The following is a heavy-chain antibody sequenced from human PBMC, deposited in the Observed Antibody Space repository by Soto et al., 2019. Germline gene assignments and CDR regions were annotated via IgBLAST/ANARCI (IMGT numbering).Heavy chain of an antibody. Sequence: SETLSLTCAVYGGSFSGYYWSWIRQPPGKGLEWIGEINHSGSTNYNPSLKSRVTISVDTSKNQFSLKLSSVTAADTAVYYCARGRYCSSTSCYISTNSTYFDYWGQGTLVTVSS. CDR1: GGSFSGYY. V-gene: IGHV4-34*01. J-gene: IGHJ4*02. CDR2: INHSGST. CDR3: ARGRYCSSTSCYISTNSTYFDY. D-gene: IGHD2-2*01.